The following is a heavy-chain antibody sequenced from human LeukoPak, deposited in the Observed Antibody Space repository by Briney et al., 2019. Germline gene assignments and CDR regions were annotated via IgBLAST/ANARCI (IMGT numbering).Heavy chain of an antibody. CDR3: AKSLYGGCDY. CDR2: VNGNGGST. CDR1: GFSFSTYA. Sequence: GGSLRLSCAASGFSFSTYAMSWVRQAPGKGLEWVSGVNGNGGSTSYADSVKGRFTIFRDNSKNTVYLQMNSLRVEDTAVYYCAKSLYGGCDYWGQGTVVTVSS. J-gene: IGHJ4*02. D-gene: IGHD3-16*02. V-gene: IGHV3-23*01.